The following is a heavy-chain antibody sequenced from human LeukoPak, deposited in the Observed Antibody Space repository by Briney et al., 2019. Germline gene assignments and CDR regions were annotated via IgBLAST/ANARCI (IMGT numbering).Heavy chain of an antibody. CDR2: ISYDGSNK. D-gene: IGHD3-3*01. Sequence: PGGSLRLSCAASGFTFSSYAMHWVRQAPGKGLEWVAVISYDGSNKYYADSVKGRFTISRDNSKNSLYLQMNSLRAEDTAVYYCARGYYDFWSDPYYFDYWGQGTLVTVSS. CDR1: GFTFSSYA. CDR3: ARGYYDFWSDPYYFDY. V-gene: IGHV3-30-3*01. J-gene: IGHJ4*02.